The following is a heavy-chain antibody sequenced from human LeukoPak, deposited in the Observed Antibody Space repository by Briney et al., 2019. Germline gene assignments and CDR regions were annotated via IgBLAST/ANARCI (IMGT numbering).Heavy chain of an antibody. CDR3: ARATCNTDCAGFDP. Sequence: GASVKVSCKASGYTLTGYYMHWVRQAPGQGLEWMGWINPNGDGTNYAQNFQGRVTVTRDTSISTAYMELSRLRSDDMAVYYCARATCNTDCAGFDPWGQGTLVTVSS. CDR2: INPNGDGT. D-gene: IGHD2/OR15-2a*01. V-gene: IGHV1-2*02. J-gene: IGHJ5*02. CDR1: GYTLTGYY.